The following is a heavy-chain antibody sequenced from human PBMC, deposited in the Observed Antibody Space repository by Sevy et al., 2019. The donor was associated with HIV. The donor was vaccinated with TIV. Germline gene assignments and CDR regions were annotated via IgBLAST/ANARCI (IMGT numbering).Heavy chain of an antibody. V-gene: IGHV3-7*01. Sequence: GGSLRLSCAASGFTFSSYWMSWVRQAPGKWLEWVATMKEDGSERNYVDSVKGRFTISRDNAKNSLYLQMNSLRAEDTAVYYCVREGVGGYSYSLDCWGQGTLVTVSS. D-gene: IGHD5-18*01. CDR3: VREGVGGYSYSLDC. CDR1: GFTFSSYW. CDR2: MKEDGSER. J-gene: IGHJ4*02.